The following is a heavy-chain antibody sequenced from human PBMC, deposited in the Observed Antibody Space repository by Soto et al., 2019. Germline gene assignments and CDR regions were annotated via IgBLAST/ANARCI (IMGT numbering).Heavy chain of an antibody. Sequence: EVQLVESGGGLVQPGGSLRLSCVDSGFTFRRYWMSWVRQAPVKGLEWVGNIKQDGSAENYVDSVKGRFTISGDNAKNSIYLQMNRLRAEDTAVYYCARIAASGRGWDVWGQGTTVVVSS. CDR1: GFTFRRYW. D-gene: IGHD6-13*01. CDR2: IKQDGSAE. V-gene: IGHV3-7*01. CDR3: ARIAASGRGWDV. J-gene: IGHJ6*02.